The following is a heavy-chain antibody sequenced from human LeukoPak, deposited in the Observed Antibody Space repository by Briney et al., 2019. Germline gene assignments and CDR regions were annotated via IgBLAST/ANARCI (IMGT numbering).Heavy chain of an antibody. Sequence: PSETLSLTCAVYGGSFSGYYWSWIRQPPGKGLEWIGEINHSGSTNYNPSLKSRVTISVDTSKNRFSLKLSSVTAADTAVYYCARHNNYGANSMSFDSWGQGTLVTVSS. V-gene: IGHV4-34*01. CDR3: ARHNNYGANSMSFDS. CDR1: GGSFSGYY. D-gene: IGHD4-23*01. CDR2: INHSGST. J-gene: IGHJ4*02.